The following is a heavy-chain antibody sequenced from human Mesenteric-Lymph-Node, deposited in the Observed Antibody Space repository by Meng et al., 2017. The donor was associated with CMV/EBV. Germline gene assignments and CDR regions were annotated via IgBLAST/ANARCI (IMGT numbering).Heavy chain of an antibody. CDR1: GFTFSSYD. CDR2: IGTAGDT. Sequence: GESLKISCAACGFTFSSYDMHWVRQATGKGLEWVSAIGTAGDTYYPGSVKGQFTISRENAKNSLYLQMNSLRAGDTAVYYCASNYYDSGSSDYWGQGTLVTVSS. CDR3: ASNYYDSGSSDY. D-gene: IGHD3-22*01. V-gene: IGHV3-13*03. J-gene: IGHJ4*02.